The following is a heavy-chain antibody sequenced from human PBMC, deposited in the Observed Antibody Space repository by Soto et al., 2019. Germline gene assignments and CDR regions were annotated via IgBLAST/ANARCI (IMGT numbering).Heavy chain of an antibody. Sequence: PGGSLRLSCEASGFTLGNYAMTWIRQAPGKGLEWVSLISANDVGTYYAESVKTRFTISTDQSRNTVYLQMDSLRADDTAIYYCAKAKNDYNWDNRPPFDYWGQGTLVTVS. J-gene: IGHJ4*02. CDR2: ISANDVGT. CDR1: GFTLGNYA. CDR3: AKAKNDYNWDNRPPFDY. D-gene: IGHD1-20*01. V-gene: IGHV3-23*01.